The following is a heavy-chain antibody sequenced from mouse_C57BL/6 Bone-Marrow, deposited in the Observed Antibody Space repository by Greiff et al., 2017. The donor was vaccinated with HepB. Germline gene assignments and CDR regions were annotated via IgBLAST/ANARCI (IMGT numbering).Heavy chain of an antibody. CDR2: IYPGSGST. V-gene: IGHV1-55*01. CDR1: GYTFTSYW. J-gene: IGHJ2*01. Sequence: QVQLKQPGAELVKPGASVKMSCKASGYTFTSYWITWVKQRPGQGLEWIGDIYPGSGSTNYNEKFKSKATLTVDTSSSTAYMQLSSLTSEDSAVYYCARVPFFYYGSSYWGQGTTLTVSS. CDR3: ARVPFFYYGSSY. D-gene: IGHD1-1*01.